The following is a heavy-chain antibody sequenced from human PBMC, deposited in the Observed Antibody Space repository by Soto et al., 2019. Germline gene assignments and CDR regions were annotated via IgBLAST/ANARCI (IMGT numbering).Heavy chain of an antibody. CDR1: GYTLTGYY. Sequence: ASVKVSCKASGYTLTGYYMHWVRQAPGQGLEWMGWINPNSGGTNYAQKFQGWVTMTRDTSISTAYMELSRLRSDDTAVYYCARDPFSVTTSSYYYYYGMDVWGQGTTVTVSS. D-gene: IGHD4-4*01. CDR2: INPNSGGT. CDR3: ARDPFSVTTSSYYYYYGMDV. V-gene: IGHV1-2*04. J-gene: IGHJ6*02.